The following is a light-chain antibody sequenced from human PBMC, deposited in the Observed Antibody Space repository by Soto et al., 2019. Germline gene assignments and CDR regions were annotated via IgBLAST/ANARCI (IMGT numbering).Light chain of an antibody. V-gene: IGLV1-40*01. J-gene: IGLJ3*02. CDR3: QSYDKSLSAPWV. CDR2: ANN. Sequence: QSVLTQPPSVSGAPGQRVTISCTGSSSNIGAGYDVHWYQQLPGTAPKLLIYANNNRPSGVPDRFSVSRSGTSASLAITGLQAEDEADYYCQSYDKSLSAPWVSGGGTQLTVL. CDR1: SSNIGAGYD.